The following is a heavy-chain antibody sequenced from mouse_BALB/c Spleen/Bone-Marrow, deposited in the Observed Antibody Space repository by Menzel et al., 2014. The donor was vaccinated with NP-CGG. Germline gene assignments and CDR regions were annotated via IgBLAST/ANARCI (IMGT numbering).Heavy chain of an antibody. CDR1: GYTFTEYT. Sequence: VQLQQLGPELVKPGASVKISCKTSGYTFTEYTMHWVKQSHGKSLEWIGGINPNNGGATYSQKFKGKPTLTVDKSSRTAYMELRSLTSEDSAVYYGARRYGSSYNCWYCDVWGAGTTVTGSS. J-gene: IGHJ1*01. V-gene: IGHV1-18*01. CDR2: INPNNGGA. CDR3: ARRYGSSYNCWYCDV. D-gene: IGHD1-1*01.